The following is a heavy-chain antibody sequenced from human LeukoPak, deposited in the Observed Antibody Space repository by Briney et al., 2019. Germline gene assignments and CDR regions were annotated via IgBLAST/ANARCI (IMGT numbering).Heavy chain of an antibody. D-gene: IGHD3-10*01. CDR2: INSDGSST. CDR1: GFTFSSYW. V-gene: IGHV3-74*01. CDR3: ARENPDYYGSGSYYRSYFDY. Sequence: SGGSLRLSCAASGFTFSSYWMHWVRQAPGKGLVWVSRINSDGSSTNYADSVKGRFTISRDNAKNTLYLQMNSLRAEDTAVYYCARENPDYYGSGSYYRSYFDYWGQGTLVTVSS. J-gene: IGHJ4*02.